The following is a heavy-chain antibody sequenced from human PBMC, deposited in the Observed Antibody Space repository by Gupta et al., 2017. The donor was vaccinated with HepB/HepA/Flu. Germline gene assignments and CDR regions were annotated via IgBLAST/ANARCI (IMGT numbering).Heavy chain of an antibody. Sequence: QFTWKESGPALVKPRQTLTLTCTISRLSLSTSGMRVAEIRQPPGKALEWLARIDWDDDKFYSTSVKTSLTISKNTSKNQVVLTMTKMDPVDTATYSCERMSISGTYFNYWGQGTLVTVSS. CDR1: RLSLSTSGMR. V-gene: IGHV2-70*04. J-gene: IGHJ4*02. CDR2: IDWDDDK. CDR3: ERMSISGTYFNY. D-gene: IGHD1-26*01.